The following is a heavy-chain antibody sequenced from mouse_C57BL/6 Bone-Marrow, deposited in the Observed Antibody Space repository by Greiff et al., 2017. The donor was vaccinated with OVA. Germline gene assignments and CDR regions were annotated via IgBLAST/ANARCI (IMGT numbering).Heavy chain of an antibody. J-gene: IGHJ3*01. V-gene: IGHV5-4*01. Sequence: EVQVVESGGGLVKPGGSLKLSCAASGFTFSSYAMSWVRQTPEKRLEWVATLSDGGSYTYYPDNVKGRFTISSDNAKNNLYLQMSHLKSEDTAMYYCAREGYDYDGAWFAYWGQGTLVTVSA. D-gene: IGHD2-4*01. CDR3: AREGYDYDGAWFAY. CDR1: GFTFSSYA. CDR2: LSDGGSYT.